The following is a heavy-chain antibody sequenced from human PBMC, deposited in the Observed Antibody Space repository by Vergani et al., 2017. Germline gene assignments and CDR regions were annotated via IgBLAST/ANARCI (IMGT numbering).Heavy chain of an antibody. Sequence: QVQLVESGGGVVQPGESLRLSCAASGFPFSTYGMHWVRQAPGKGLEWVALISYDGTNKYYTNSVRGRFTISRDNSKSTLFLQMNSLRVEDMAVYYCARDRGDWRYSRYFYNYYMDVWGKGTTVTVSS. J-gene: IGHJ6*03. V-gene: IGHV3-30*19. CDR2: ISYDGTNK. CDR3: ARDRGDWRYSRYFYNYYMDV. D-gene: IGHD2-8*02. CDR1: GFPFSTYG.